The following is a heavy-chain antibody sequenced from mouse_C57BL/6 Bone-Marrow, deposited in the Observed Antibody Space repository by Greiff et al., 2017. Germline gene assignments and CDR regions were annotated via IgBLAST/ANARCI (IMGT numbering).Heavy chain of an antibody. J-gene: IGHJ1*03. CDR2: ISNGGGST. CDR3: ARSFITTVGERDFDV. CDR1: GFTFSDYY. V-gene: IGHV5-12*01. Sequence: EVQLVESGGGLVQPGGSLKLSCAASGFTFSDYYMYWVRQTPEKRLEWVAYISNGGGSTYYPDTVKGRFTISRDNAKNTLYLQMSRLKSEDTAMYYCARSFITTVGERDFDVWGTGTTVTVSS. D-gene: IGHD1-1*01.